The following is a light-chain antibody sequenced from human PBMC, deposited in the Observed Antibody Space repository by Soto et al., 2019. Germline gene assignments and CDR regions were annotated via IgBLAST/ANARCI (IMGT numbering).Light chain of an antibody. CDR3: EAWDNSLTVVL. CDR1: SSNIGNNY. Sequence: QSVLTQPPSVSAAPGQTVTISCSGSSSNIGNNYVSWYQQFPGTAPKLLIYDNEKRPSGIPDRFSGSKSGTSATLGITGLQTGDEADYYCEAWDNSLTVVLFGGGTKLTVL. V-gene: IGLV1-51*01. J-gene: IGLJ2*01. CDR2: DNE.